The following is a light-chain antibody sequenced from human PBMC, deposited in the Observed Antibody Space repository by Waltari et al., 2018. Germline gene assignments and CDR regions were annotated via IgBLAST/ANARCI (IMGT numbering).Light chain of an antibody. Sequence: QSALTQPASVSGSPGQSITISCSGTSSDVGGYNYFSWYQQYPGKAPKLMIYDVSNRPSGVSDRFSGSKSGNTASLTISGLQAEDEADYYCSSYTSSSTLIFGGGTKLTVL. CDR3: SSYTSSSTLI. CDR1: SSDVGGYNY. CDR2: DVS. J-gene: IGLJ2*01. V-gene: IGLV2-14*01.